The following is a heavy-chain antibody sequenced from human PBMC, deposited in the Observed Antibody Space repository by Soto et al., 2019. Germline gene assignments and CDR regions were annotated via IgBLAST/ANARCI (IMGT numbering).Heavy chain of an antibody. CDR3: ARRKSGTGTPGQYGMDV. V-gene: IGHV5-10-1*01. CDR1: GYSFTSYW. Sequence: PGESLKISCKGSGYSFTSYWISWVRQMPGKGLEWMGRIDPSDSYTNYSPSFQGHVTIAADKSISTAYLQWSSLKASDTAMYYCARRKSGTGTPGQYGMDVWGQGTKVTVYS. D-gene: IGHD6-13*01. J-gene: IGHJ6*02. CDR2: IDPSDSYT.